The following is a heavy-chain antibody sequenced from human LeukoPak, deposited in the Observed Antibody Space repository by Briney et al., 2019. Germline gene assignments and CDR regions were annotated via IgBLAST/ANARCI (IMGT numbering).Heavy chain of an antibody. CDR1: GFTFSSYE. D-gene: IGHD3-22*01. CDR2: ISSSGSTI. J-gene: IGHJ4*02. V-gene: IGHV3-48*03. CDR3: ARGRADYYDSSTLGY. Sequence: QSGGSLRLSCAASGFTFSSYEMNWVRQAPGKGLEWVSYISSSGSTIYYADSVKGRFTISRDNAKNSPYLQMNSLRAEDTAVYYCARGRADYYDSSTLGYWGQGTLVTVSS.